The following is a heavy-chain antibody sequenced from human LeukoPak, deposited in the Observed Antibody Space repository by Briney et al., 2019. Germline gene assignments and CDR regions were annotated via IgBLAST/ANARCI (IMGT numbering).Heavy chain of an antibody. CDR2: IYSGGST. CDR3: ARGGGVVALQR. Sequence: GGSLRLSCSASGFTFSSYAMHWVRQAPGKGLEWVSVIYSGGSTYYADSVKGRFTISRDNSKNTLYLQMNSLRAEDTAVYYCARGGGVVALQRWGQGTLVIVSS. V-gene: IGHV3-66*01. J-gene: IGHJ1*01. D-gene: IGHD3-22*01. CDR1: GFTFSSYA.